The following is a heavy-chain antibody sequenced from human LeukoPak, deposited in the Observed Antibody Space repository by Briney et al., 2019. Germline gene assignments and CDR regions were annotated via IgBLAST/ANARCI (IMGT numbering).Heavy chain of an antibody. CDR2: INGDGSTT. CDR3: ARANFVGANSVGY. V-gene: IGHV3-74*01. D-gene: IGHD4-23*01. CDR1: GFTFSSYW. Sequence: GGSLRLSCAASGFTFSSYWMHWVRQVPGKGLVWVSRINGDGSTTTYADSVKGRFTISRDNAKNTLYLQMNSLRNDDTAIYYCARANFVGANSVGYRGHRTLFTVSS. J-gene: IGHJ4*01.